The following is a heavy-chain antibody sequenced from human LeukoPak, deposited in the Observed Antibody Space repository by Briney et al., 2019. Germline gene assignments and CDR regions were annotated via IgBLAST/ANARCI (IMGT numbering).Heavy chain of an antibody. D-gene: IGHD2-2*01. Sequence: KSGPTLVKPTQTLTLTCTFSGFSLSTSGVGVGWIRQPPGKALEWLALIYWNADKRYSPSLKSRLTITRDTSKNQVVLTMTNMDPVDTATYYCAHMMSIVVVPSAPLHFDSWGQGTLVTVSS. V-gene: IGHV2-5*01. CDR1: GFSLSTSGVG. CDR3: AHMMSIVVVPSAPLHFDS. CDR2: IYWNADK. J-gene: IGHJ4*02.